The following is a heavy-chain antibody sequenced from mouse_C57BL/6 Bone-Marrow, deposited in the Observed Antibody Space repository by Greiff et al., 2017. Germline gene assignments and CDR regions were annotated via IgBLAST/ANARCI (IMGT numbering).Heavy chain of an antibody. J-gene: IGHJ3*01. CDR1: GFNIKNTY. CDR2: IDPANGNT. V-gene: IGHV14-3*01. Sequence: EVKLVESVAELVRPGASVKLSCTASGFNIKNTYMHWVKQRPEQGLEWIGRIDPANGNTKYAPKFQGKATITADTSSNTAYLQLSSLTSEDTAIYYCAPIYYEYDGGAYWGQGTLVTVSA. CDR3: APIYYEYDGGAY. D-gene: IGHD2-4*01.